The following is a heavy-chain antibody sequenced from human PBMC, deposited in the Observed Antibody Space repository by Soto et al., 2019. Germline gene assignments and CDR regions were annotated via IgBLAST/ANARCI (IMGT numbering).Heavy chain of an antibody. Sequence: EVQLVESGGGLVQPGESLRLSCAASGFPFTPFWMNWVRQAPGKGLEWLSPINSDGSTKVYADSVKGRFSISRDNAKNTLYLQLNSLKVEDTAVYYCVRDRWGPDCFDYWGRGTMVTVSS. J-gene: IGHJ3*01. CDR2: INSDGSTK. CDR3: VRDRWGPDCFDY. D-gene: IGHD2-21*01. CDR1: GFPFTPFW. V-gene: IGHV3-74*01.